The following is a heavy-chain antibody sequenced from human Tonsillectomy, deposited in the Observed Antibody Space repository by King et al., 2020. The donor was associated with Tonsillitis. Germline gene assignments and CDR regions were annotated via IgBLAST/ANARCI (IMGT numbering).Heavy chain of an antibody. V-gene: IGHV4-34*01. Sequence: VQLQQWGAGLLKPSETLSLTCAVYGGSFSGYYWSWIRQPPGKGLEWMGEINHSGSTNYNPSLKSRVTISVDTSKNQFSLKLSSVTAADTAVYYCARVRRLGAVYSDYGMDVWGQGTTVTVSS. CDR1: GGSFSGYY. CDR3: ARVRRLGAVYSDYGMDV. J-gene: IGHJ6*02. D-gene: IGHD3-16*01. CDR2: INHSGST.